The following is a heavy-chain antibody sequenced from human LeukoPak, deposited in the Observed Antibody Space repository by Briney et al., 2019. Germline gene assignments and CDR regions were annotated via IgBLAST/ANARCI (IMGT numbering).Heavy chain of an antibody. D-gene: IGHD5-12*01. J-gene: IGHJ4*02. CDR2: ISGSGLST. V-gene: IGHV3-23*01. CDR1: GFTFYDYG. Sequence: GVSLRLSCAASGFTFYDYGMTWVRQAPGKGLEWVSTISGSGLSTYYADSVKGRFTIPRDNSNNTVFLQMNSMRAEDTAVYFCAKDEGRIVATPVDYWGQGTLVTVSS. CDR3: AKDEGRIVATPVDY.